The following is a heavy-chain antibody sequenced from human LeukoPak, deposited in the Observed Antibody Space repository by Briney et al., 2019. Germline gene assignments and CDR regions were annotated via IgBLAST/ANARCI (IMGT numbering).Heavy chain of an antibody. CDR1: NYSISSGYH. CDR2: VYHTGST. V-gene: IGHV4-38-2*02. Sequence: PSETLSLTCTVSNYSISSGYHWGWIRQPPGKGLDWIGSVYHTGSTYYNPSLKSRVTLSIDTSRKQFSLNLRSVTVADTGIYYCTRMTTGHDYWGQGTLVTVSS. J-gene: IGHJ4*02. CDR3: TRMTTGHDY. D-gene: IGHD4-17*01.